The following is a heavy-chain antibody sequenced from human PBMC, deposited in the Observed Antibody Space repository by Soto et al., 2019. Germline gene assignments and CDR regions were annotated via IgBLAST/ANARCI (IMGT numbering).Heavy chain of an antibody. D-gene: IGHD1-1*01. Sequence: SVKVSCKSSGGTFSCYSIWWVRQATGQGLEWMGGIIAIFGTANYAQKFQGRVTITADKSTSTAYMELSSLRSEDTAVYYCARGGLAMNVRFDPWGQGTLVTVSS. CDR3: ARGGLAMNVRFDP. J-gene: IGHJ5*02. CDR1: GGTFSCYS. V-gene: IGHV1-69*06. CDR2: IIAIFGTA.